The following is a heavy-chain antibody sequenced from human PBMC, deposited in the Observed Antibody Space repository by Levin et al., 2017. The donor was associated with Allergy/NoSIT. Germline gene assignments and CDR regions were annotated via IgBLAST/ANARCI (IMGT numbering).Heavy chain of an antibody. Sequence: SETLSLTCTVSGGSITGSSYYWGCIRQSPGTGLEWIGSIYFSGNTYYNPSLKTRVTISVDTSKNQFSLKLSSVTAADTAVYYCATLLGASAFDSWGQGTLVTVSS. CDR2: IYFSGNT. V-gene: IGHV4-39*07. D-gene: IGHD4/OR15-4a*01. CDR1: GGSITGSSYY. CDR3: ATLLGASAFDS. J-gene: IGHJ4*02.